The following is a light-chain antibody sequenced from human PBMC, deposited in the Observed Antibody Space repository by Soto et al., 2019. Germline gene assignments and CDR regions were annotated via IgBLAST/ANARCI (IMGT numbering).Light chain of an antibody. V-gene: IGKV3-20*01. CDR1: QSVSSDY. CDR2: GAS. J-gene: IGKJ1*01. CDR3: QQYGSSPPT. Sequence: EIVLTQSPGTLSLSPGERATLSCRASQSVSSDYLVWYQQKPGQAPRLLIYGASRRATGIPDRFSGSGSGTDFTLTINRLEPEDFALYYCQQYGSSPPTFGQGTKVDIK.